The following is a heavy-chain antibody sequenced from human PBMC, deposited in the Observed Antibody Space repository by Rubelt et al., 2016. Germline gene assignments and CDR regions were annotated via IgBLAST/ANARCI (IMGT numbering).Heavy chain of an antibody. Sequence: QVQLVESGGGVVQPGRSLRLSCAASGFTFSSYAMHWVRQAPGKGLEWVAVMWSDGSSKYYADSVKGRFTISRDNSRNTLYLQMNSLRAEDTALYYCANAHDYTTSFRHFDYWGQGTLVTVSS. CDR3: ANAHDYTTSFRHFDY. CDR1: GFTFSSYA. J-gene: IGHJ4*02. D-gene: IGHD2/OR15-2a*01. V-gene: IGHV3-33*06. CDR2: MWSDGSSK.